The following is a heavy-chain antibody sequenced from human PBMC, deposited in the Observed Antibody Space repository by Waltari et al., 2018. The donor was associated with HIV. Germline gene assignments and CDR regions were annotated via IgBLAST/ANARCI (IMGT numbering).Heavy chain of an antibody. CDR1: GFTFSSYW. CDR3: ASLYNYVWGSPPPFDY. J-gene: IGHJ4*02. Sequence: EVQLVESGGGLVQPGGSLRLSCAASGFTFSSYWMHWVRQAPGKGLVGFSRINSDGISTNYADSVKGRFTISRDNAKNTVYLQMNSLRAEDTALYYCASLYNYVWGSPPPFDYWGQGTLVTVSS. D-gene: IGHD3-16*01. CDR2: INSDGIST. V-gene: IGHV3-74*01.